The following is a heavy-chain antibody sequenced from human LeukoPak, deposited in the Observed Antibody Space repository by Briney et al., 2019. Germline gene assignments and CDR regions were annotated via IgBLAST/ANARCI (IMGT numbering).Heavy chain of an antibody. Sequence: SETLSLTCTVSFGSISNRNSYWGWIRQSPGKGLEWTGDIYYNGNAYYNPSLKSRVTISIDTSKNQFSLKVNSVTASDTAVYYCASANDYSLYRRFDPWGQGTLVTISS. CDR1: FGSISNRNSY. CDR2: IYYNGNA. J-gene: IGHJ5*02. V-gene: IGHV4-39*01. D-gene: IGHD4-11*01. CDR3: ASANDYSLYRRFDP.